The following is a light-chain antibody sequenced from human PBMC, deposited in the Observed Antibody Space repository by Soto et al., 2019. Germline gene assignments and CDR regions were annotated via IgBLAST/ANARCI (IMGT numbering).Light chain of an antibody. J-gene: IGKJ2*01. Sequence: DIQMTQSPSSLSASVGDRVTITCRASQSISSYLNWYQQKPGKAPKLLIYAASSLQSGVPSRFSGSGSGTDFTLTISSLQPEDFATYHLQQRYSTPYPFGQGTKLEIK. CDR3: QQRYSTPYP. V-gene: IGKV1-39*01. CDR2: AAS. CDR1: QSISSY.